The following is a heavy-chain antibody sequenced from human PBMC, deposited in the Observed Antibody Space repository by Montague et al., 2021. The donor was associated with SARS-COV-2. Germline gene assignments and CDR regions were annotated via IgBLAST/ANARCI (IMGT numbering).Heavy chain of an antibody. J-gene: IGHJ4*02. Sequence: SLRLSCAASGFTVSSNYMSWVRQAPGKGLEWVSVIYSGGSTKYAASVKGRFTISRENSKNTLYLQMNSLRAEDTAVYYCAGQLWLRGAIDYWGQGTLVTVSS. CDR1: GFTVSSNY. CDR3: AGQLWLRGAIDY. V-gene: IGHV3-53*01. D-gene: IGHD5-18*01. CDR2: IYSGGST.